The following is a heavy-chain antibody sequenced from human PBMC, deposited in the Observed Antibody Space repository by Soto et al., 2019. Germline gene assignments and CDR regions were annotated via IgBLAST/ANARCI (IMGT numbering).Heavy chain of an antibody. CDR2: IWYDGSNK. CDR3: AREGRSYSPQGPAFDI. CDR1: GFTFSSYG. Sequence: QVQLVESGGGVVQPGRSLRLSCAASGFTFSSYGMHWVRQAPGKGLEWVAVIWYDGSNKYYADSVKGRFTISRDNSKKTLYLQMNSLRAEDTAVYYCAREGRSYSPQGPAFDIWGQGTMVTVSS. V-gene: IGHV3-33*01. J-gene: IGHJ3*02. D-gene: IGHD5-18*01.